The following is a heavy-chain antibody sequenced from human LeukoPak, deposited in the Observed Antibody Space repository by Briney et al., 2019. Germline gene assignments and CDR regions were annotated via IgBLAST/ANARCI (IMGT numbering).Heavy chain of an antibody. Sequence: GGSLRLSCAASGFTFDDYGMSWVRQAPGKGLEWVSGIHWNGGKTAYADSVKGRFTISRDNAKNSLYLQMNSLRAEDTAVYYCASVSSGWEQYFQHWGQGTLVTVSS. CDR2: IHWNGGKT. J-gene: IGHJ1*01. CDR3: ASVSSGWEQYFQH. D-gene: IGHD6-19*01. CDR1: GFTFDDYG. V-gene: IGHV3-20*04.